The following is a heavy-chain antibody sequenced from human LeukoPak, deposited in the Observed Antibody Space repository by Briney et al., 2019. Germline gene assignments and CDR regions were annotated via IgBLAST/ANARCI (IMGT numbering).Heavy chain of an antibody. D-gene: IGHD4/OR15-4a*01. V-gene: IGHV3-66*01. CDR2: IYGADTI. CDR1: GFAVSGSY. J-gene: IGHJ4*02. CDR3: ARGARGAYFDF. Sequence: GGSLRLSCAASGFAVSGSYMSWVRQVPGKGLEWVSCIYGADTIYYADFVKDRFSISGDSNRNILYLQMNSLRAEDTAVYYCARGARGAYFDFWGQGTLVTVSS.